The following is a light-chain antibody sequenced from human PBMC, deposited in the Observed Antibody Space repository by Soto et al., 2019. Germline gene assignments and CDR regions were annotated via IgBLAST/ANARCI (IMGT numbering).Light chain of an antibody. V-gene: IGLV1-44*01. CDR2: SDN. Sequence: QSVLTQPPSASGTPGQRVTISCSGSSSNIGTNTVIWYQQLPGAAPKLLIYSDNQRPSGVPDRFSGSKFGTSASLAISGLQSEDEADYYCAAWDVSLVVFGGGTKVTVL. CDR3: AAWDVSLVV. CDR1: SSNIGTNT. J-gene: IGLJ2*01.